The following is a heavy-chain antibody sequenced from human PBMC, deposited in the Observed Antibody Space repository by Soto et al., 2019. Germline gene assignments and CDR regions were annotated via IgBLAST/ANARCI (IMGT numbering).Heavy chain of an antibody. V-gene: IGHV3-30-3*01. CDR2: ISYDGSNK. D-gene: IGHD3-3*01. J-gene: IGHJ5*02. Sequence: GGSLRLSCAASGFTFSTYAMHWVRQAPGKGLEWVAVISYDGSNKYYADSVKGRFTISRDNSKNTLYLQMNSLRAEDMAVYYCARKIFGVASNWFDPWGQGTLVTVSS. CDR3: ARKIFGVASNWFDP. CDR1: GFTFSTYA.